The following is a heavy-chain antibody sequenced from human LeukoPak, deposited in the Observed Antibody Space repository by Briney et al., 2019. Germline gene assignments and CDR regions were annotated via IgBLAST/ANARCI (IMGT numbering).Heavy chain of an antibody. D-gene: IGHD2-15*01. CDR1: GFTFSSYG. J-gene: IGHJ4*02. CDR3: AKSGVIYRYCSGGSCPKKDYFDY. Sequence: PGGSLRLSCAASGFTFSSYGMHWVRQAPGKGLEWVAVMSFDGSHTYYADSVKGRFTISRDNSKNTLYLQMNSLRAEDTAVYYCAKSGVIYRYCSGGSCPKKDYFDYWGQGTLVTVSS. CDR2: MSFDGSHT. V-gene: IGHV3-30*18.